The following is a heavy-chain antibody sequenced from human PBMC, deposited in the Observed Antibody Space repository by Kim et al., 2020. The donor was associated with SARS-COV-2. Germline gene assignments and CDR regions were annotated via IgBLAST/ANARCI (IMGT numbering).Heavy chain of an antibody. V-gene: IGHV3-23*01. J-gene: IGHJ4*02. D-gene: IGHD3-10*01. CDR2: LSGSIPDA. CDR3: AKDLLYVPGRGYFDS. Sequence: GGSLRLSCAASGFAFGDYAMSWVRRAPGKGLEWLSALSGSIPDAKYADSVRGRFTISRDNSKNTLFLQMDSLRVDDTAVYYCAKDLLYVPGRGYFDSWGQGVVVTVSS. CDR1: GFAFGDYA.